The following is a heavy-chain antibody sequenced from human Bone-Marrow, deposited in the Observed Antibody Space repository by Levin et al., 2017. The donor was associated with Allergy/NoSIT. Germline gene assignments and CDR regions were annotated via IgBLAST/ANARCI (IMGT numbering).Heavy chain of an antibody. D-gene: IGHD3-10*01. CDR1: EFTFRTYA. V-gene: IGHV3-23*01. J-gene: IGHJ3*01. Sequence: GGSLRLSCEGSEFTFRTYAMNWVRQVPGKGMEWVSDISDSGRRTHYADSVQGRFTISRDNSKNTLYLLMNDLRAEDSAIYYCTRDGILRGFDLWGQGTLVTVSS. CDR2: ISDSGRRT. CDR3: TRDGILRGFDL.